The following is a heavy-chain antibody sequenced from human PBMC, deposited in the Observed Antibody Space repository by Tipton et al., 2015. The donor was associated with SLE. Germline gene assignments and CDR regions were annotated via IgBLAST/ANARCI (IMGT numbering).Heavy chain of an antibody. CDR1: GGSISSYY. V-gene: IGHV4-59*08. Sequence: TLSLTCSVSGGSISSYYWSWIRQPPGKGLEWIWYIYNSGSTNYNPPLKSRVTISVDTSKNQFSLKLNSLTAADTAIYYCARQVGLGRWYFDLWGRGALVTVSS. J-gene: IGHJ2*01. D-gene: IGHD1-26*01. CDR3: ARQVGLGRWYFDL. CDR2: IYNSGST.